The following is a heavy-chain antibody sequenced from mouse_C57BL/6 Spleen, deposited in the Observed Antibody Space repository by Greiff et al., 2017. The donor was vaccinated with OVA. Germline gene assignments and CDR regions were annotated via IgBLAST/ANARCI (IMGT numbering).Heavy chain of an antibody. Sequence: DVHLVESGGGLVKPGGSLKLSCAASGFTFSDYGMHWVRQAPEKGLEWVAYISSGSSTIYYADTVKGRFTISRDNAKNTLFLQMTSLRSEDTAMYYCARKEDYDDYAMDYWGQGTSVTVSA. D-gene: IGHD2-4*01. J-gene: IGHJ4*01. CDR1: GFTFSDYG. CDR2: ISSGSSTI. CDR3: ARKEDYDDYAMDY. V-gene: IGHV5-17*01.